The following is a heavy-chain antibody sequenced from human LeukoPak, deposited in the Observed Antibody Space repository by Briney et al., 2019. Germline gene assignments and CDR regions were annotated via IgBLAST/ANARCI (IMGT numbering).Heavy chain of an antibody. CDR3: ARGRIAAANWLDP. CDR1: GGSFSGYY. CDR2: INHSGST. J-gene: IGHJ5*02. D-gene: IGHD6-13*01. V-gene: IGHV4-34*01. Sequence: SETLSLTCAVYGGSFSGYYWSWIRQPPGKGLEWIGEINHSGSTNYNPSLKSRVTISVDTSKNQFSLKLSSVTAADTAVYYCARGRIAAANWLDPWGQGTLVTVSS.